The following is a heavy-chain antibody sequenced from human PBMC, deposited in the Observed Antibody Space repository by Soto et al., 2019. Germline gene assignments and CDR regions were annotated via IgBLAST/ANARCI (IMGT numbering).Heavy chain of an antibody. CDR3: ARAPGSYYYYAMDV. CDR1: GYTFTSYA. D-gene: IGHD1-26*01. V-gene: IGHV1-3*01. J-gene: IGHJ6*01. Sequence: QVQLVQSGAEVKKPGASVKVSCKASGYTFTSYAMHWVRQAPGQRLEWMGSINGANGNTIYSQKFQGRVTITRDTSASTAYMELSSLRSEDTDVYYCARAPGSYYYYAMDVWGQGTTVTVSS. CDR2: INGANGNT.